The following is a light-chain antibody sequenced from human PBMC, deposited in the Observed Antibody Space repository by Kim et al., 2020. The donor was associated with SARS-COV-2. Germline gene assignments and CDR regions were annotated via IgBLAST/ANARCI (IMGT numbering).Light chain of an antibody. CDR1: SLRSYY. CDR3: NSRDTNGNHYV. CDR2: DKN. Sequence: ALGQTVRITCQGDSLRSYYASWYQQKPGQAPVLVIHDKNNRPSGIPDRFSGSSSGNTASLTITGAQAEDEADYYCNSRDTNGNHYVFGAGTKVTVL. V-gene: IGLV3-19*01. J-gene: IGLJ1*01.